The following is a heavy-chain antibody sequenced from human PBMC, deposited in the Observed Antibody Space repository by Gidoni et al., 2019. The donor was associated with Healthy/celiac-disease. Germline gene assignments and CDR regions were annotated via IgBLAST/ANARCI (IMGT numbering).Heavy chain of an antibody. J-gene: IGHJ5*02. CDR2: IIPIFGTA. CDR3: ARSRYCSGGSCYFFKNWFDP. Sequence: QVQLVQSGAAVKKPGSSGKVSCKASGRPFRRYAIRWVGQAPGQGIEWMGGIIPIFGTANYAQKFQGRVTITADESTSTAYMELSSLRSEDTAVYYCARSRYCSGGSCYFFKNWFDPWGQGTLVTVSS. CDR1: GRPFRRYA. D-gene: IGHD2-15*01. V-gene: IGHV1-69*12.